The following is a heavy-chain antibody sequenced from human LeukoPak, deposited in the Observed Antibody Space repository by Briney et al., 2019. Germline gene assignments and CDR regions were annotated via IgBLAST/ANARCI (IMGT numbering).Heavy chain of an antibody. V-gene: IGHV3-66*01. Sequence: PGGSLRLSCAASGFTVSSNYMSWVRQAPGKGLEWVSVIYSGGSTYYADSVKGRFTISRDNSKNTLYLQMNSLRAKDTAVYYCARDDILTGYYYGMDVWGQGTTVTVSS. CDR2: IYSGGST. J-gene: IGHJ6*02. D-gene: IGHD3-9*01. CDR3: ARDDILTGYYYGMDV. CDR1: GFTVSSNY.